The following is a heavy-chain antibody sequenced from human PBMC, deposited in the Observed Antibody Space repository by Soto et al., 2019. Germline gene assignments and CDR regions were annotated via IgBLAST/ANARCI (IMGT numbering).Heavy chain of an antibody. D-gene: IGHD5-12*01. Sequence: QVQLVESEGGVVQPGRSLRLSCAASGFIFSSYAIHWVRQAPGKGLEWVALISYDGSNKYYADSVKGRFTISRDNSKNTLYLQMNSLRAEDTAVYYCARGGRLRHFDYWGQGTLVTVSS. V-gene: IGHV3-30-3*01. J-gene: IGHJ4*02. CDR2: ISYDGSNK. CDR3: ARGGRLRHFDY. CDR1: GFIFSSYA.